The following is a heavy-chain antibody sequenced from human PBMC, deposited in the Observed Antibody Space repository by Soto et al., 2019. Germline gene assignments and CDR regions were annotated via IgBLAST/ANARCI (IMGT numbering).Heavy chain of an antibody. V-gene: IGHV4-34*01. J-gene: IGHJ6*03. CDR2: INHSGST. CDR3: ARSGVEVRGVILYYYYYYMDV. Sequence: QVQLQQWGAGLLKPSETLSLTCAVYGGSFSGYYWSWIRQPPGKGLEWIGEINHSGSTNYNPSLKSRVTISVDTSKNQFSLKLSSVTAADTAVYYCARSGVEVRGVILYYYYYYMDVWGKGTTVTVSS. CDR1: GGSFSGYY. D-gene: IGHD3-10*01.